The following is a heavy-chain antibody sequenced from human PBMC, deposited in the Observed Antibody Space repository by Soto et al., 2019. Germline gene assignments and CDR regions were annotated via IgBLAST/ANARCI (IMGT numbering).Heavy chain of an antibody. CDR3: ARISHATPYYYDSSGYYYGHAFDI. CDR1: GYTFTSYY. V-gene: IGHV1-46*01. CDR2: INPSGGST. Sequence: ASVKVSCKASGYTFTSYYMHWVRQAPGQGLEWMGIINPSGGSTSYAQKFQGRVTMTRDTSTSTVYMELSSLRSEDTAVYYCARISHATPYYYDSSGYYYGHAFDIWGQGTMVTV. J-gene: IGHJ3*02. D-gene: IGHD3-22*01.